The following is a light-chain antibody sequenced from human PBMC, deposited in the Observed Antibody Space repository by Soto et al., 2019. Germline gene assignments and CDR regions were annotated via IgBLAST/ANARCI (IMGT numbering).Light chain of an antibody. CDR2: GNN. V-gene: IGLV1-40*01. CDR1: SSNIGAGHD. Sequence: QSALTQPPSLSGAPGQRVTISCTGNSSNIGAGHDVHWYQQLPRTAPKLLMYGNNNRPSGVPDRFSGSRSGTSASLAITGLQAEDEAEYHCQSYDNSLRVVFGGGTKLTVL. J-gene: IGLJ3*02. CDR3: QSYDNSLRVV.